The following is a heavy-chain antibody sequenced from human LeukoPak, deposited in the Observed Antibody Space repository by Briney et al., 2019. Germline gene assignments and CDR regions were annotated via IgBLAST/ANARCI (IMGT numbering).Heavy chain of an antibody. CDR1: GFTFSSYA. Sequence: QSGGSLRLSCAASGFTFSSYAMHWVRQAPGKGLEWVAVISYDGSNKYYADSVKGRFTISRDNSKNTLYLQMNSLRAEDTAVYYCARDRSYYYGSGSYYYDYWGQGTLVTVSS. CDR3: ARDRSYYYGSGSYYYDY. V-gene: IGHV3-30-3*01. D-gene: IGHD3-10*01. J-gene: IGHJ4*02. CDR2: ISYDGSNK.